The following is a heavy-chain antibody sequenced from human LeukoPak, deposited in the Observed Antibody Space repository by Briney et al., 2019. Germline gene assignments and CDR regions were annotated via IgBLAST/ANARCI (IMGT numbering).Heavy chain of an antibody. J-gene: IGHJ4*02. CDR1: GYTLTELS. Sequence: ASVKVSCKVSGYTLTELSMHWVRQAPGKGLEWRGGFDPEDGETIYAQRFQGRVTMTEDTSTDTAYMELSSLRSEDTAVYYCATGRQYYYDSSADGRLDYWGQGTLVTVSS. CDR2: FDPEDGET. V-gene: IGHV1-24*01. CDR3: ATGRQYYYDSSADGRLDY. D-gene: IGHD3-22*01.